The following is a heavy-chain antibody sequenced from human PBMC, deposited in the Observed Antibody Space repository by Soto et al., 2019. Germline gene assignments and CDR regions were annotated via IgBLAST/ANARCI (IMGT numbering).Heavy chain of an antibody. CDR3: ARAGLLWFGELLDAFDI. D-gene: IGHD3-10*01. CDR2: ISGSGGST. CDR1: GFTFSSYA. J-gene: IGHJ3*02. Sequence: GGSLRLSCAASGFTFSSYAMSWVRQAPGKGLEWVSAISGSGGSTYYADSVKGRFTISRDNSKNTLYLQMNSLRAEDTAVYYCARAGLLWFGELLDAFDIWGQGTMVTVSS. V-gene: IGHV3-23*01.